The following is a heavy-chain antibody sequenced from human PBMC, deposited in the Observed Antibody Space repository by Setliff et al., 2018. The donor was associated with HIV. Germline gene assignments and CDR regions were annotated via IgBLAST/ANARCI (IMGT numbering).Heavy chain of an antibody. V-gene: IGHV1-8*02. D-gene: IGHD6-19*01. CDR1: GYTFIGDY. CDR3: ARGAWYTSGWYSSRYMDV. Sequence: ASVKVSCKASGYTFIGDYMHWVRQATGQGLEWMGWMNPNSGNTGYAQKFQGRVIMTRDTSITTAYMELSSLRSDDTAVYYCARGAWYTSGWYSSRYMDVWGKGTTVTVSS. J-gene: IGHJ6*03. CDR2: MNPNSGNT.